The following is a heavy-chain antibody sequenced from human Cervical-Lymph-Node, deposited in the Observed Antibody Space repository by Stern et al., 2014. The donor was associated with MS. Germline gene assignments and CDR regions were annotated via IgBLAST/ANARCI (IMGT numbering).Heavy chain of an antibody. CDR3: ARGYPFFDN. CDR2: INPNTGVT. D-gene: IGHD2-15*01. CDR1: GYTFTGFF. Sequence: QVQLVQSGAEVKKPGASVKVSCTASGYTFTGFFLHWVRQAPGQGLEWVGWINPNTGVTKSAQKFQGWVTLTRDTSINTVYMKLNRLKSDDTAVFYCARGYPFFDNWGQGTLVTVSS. J-gene: IGHJ4*02. V-gene: IGHV1-2*04.